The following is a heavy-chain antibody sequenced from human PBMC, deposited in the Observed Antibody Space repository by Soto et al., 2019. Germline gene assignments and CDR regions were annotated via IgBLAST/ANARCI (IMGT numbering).Heavy chain of an antibody. Sequence: SETLSLTCTVSGGSISSGGYCWSWIRQHPGKGLEWIGYIYYSGSTNYNPSLKSRVTISVDTSKNQFSLKLSSVTAADTAVYYCARPRSGWHAFDIWGQGTMVTVSS. CDR1: GGSISSGGYC. D-gene: IGHD6-19*01. J-gene: IGHJ3*02. V-gene: IGHV4-61*08. CDR3: ARPRSGWHAFDI. CDR2: IYYSGST.